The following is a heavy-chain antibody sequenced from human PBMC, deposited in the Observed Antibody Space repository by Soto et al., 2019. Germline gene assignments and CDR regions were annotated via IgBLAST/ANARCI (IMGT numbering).Heavy chain of an antibody. CDR1: GYAFTAYY. V-gene: IGHV1-2*02. Sequence: GASVKVSCKASGYAFTAYYMHWVRQAPGQGVEWMGWINPKSGDTTYAQKFQGRVTMTRDTSITTAYMELSRLRSDDTAVYYCASDRTYGSGSHYYFDYWGQGTLVTVS. CDR3: ASDRTYGSGSHYYFDY. J-gene: IGHJ4*02. D-gene: IGHD3-10*01. CDR2: INPKSGDT.